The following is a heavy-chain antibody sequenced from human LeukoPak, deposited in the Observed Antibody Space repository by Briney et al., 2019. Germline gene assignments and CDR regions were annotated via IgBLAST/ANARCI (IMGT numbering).Heavy chain of an antibody. CDR3: ATRRFGELTY. Sequence: GGFLRLSCVGSGVIVRSNYMTWVRQAPGKGLEWVSILYHGGSTYYADSVKGRFSISRDTSKNTLYLQMNSLRVEDTAVYYCATRRFGELTYWGQGTLVTVSS. CDR2: LYHGGST. J-gene: IGHJ4*02. V-gene: IGHV3-66*01. D-gene: IGHD3-10*01. CDR1: GVIVRSNY.